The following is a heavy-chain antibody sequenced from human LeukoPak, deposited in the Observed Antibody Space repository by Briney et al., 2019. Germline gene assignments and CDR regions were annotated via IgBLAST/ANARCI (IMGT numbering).Heavy chain of an antibody. CDR1: GFTFSSYW. V-gene: IGHV3-7*01. Sequence: GGSLRLSCAASGFTFSSYWMSWVRQAPGKGLEWVANIKQDGSEKYYVDSVKGRFTISRDNAKNSLYLQMNSLRAEDTAVYYCARELVGWLESVNYYYMDVWGKGTTVTVSS. J-gene: IGHJ6*03. D-gene: IGHD6-19*01. CDR2: IKQDGSEK. CDR3: ARELVGWLESVNYYYMDV.